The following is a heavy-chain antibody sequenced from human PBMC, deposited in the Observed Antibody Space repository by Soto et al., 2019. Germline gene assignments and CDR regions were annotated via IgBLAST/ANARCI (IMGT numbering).Heavy chain of an antibody. Sequence: EVQLVESGGGLVKPGGSLRLSCAASGFTFSSYSMNWVRQAPGKGLEWVSSISSSSSYIYYADSVKGRFTISRDNAKNSLYLQMNSLRAEDTAVYYCARVTGRTTVTRLFDPWGQGTLVTVSS. CDR2: ISSSSSYI. J-gene: IGHJ5*02. D-gene: IGHD4-4*01. V-gene: IGHV3-21*01. CDR3: ARVTGRTTVTRLFDP. CDR1: GFTFSSYS.